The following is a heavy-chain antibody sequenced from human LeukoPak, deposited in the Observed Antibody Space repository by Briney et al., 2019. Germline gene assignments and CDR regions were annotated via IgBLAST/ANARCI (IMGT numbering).Heavy chain of an antibody. V-gene: IGHV1-46*01. Sequence: ASVKVSCKATGYSFTTYYIHWMRQAPGRGLAWMGIINPSDGSTSSAQKFQGRVTMTSDTSTSTVYMELSSLTYDDTAVYYCARDVVVEVGMLPTDSWFDPWGRGTLVAVSS. CDR2: INPSDGST. CDR3: ARDVVVEVGMLPTDSWFDP. CDR1: GYSFTTYY. J-gene: IGHJ5*02. D-gene: IGHD2-15*01.